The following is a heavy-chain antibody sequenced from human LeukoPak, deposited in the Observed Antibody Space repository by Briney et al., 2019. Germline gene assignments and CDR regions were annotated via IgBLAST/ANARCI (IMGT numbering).Heavy chain of an antibody. CDR1: GFTFSSYA. Sequence: GGSLRLSCAASGFTFSSYAMNWVRQAPGKGLEWVSSISGSGGSTYYADSVKGRFTISRESSKNTLYLQMNSLRAEDTAVYYWAKVGGGAWRQLVTYYFDYWGQGTLVTVSS. D-gene: IGHD3-10*01. J-gene: IGHJ4*02. CDR3: AKVGGGAWRQLVTYYFDY. CDR2: ISGSGGST. V-gene: IGHV3-23*01.